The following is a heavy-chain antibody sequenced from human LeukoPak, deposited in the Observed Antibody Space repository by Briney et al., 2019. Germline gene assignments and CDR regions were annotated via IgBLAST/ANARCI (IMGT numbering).Heavy chain of an antibody. CDR2: INPNSGGT. CDR3: ARLPVDYYDSSGYVPP. V-gene: IGHV1-2*06. CDR1: GCTFTGYY. Sequence: ASVKVSCKASGCTFTGYYMHWVRQAPGQGLEWMGRINPNSGGTNYAQKFQGRVTMTRDTSISTAYMELSRLRSDDTAVYYCARLPVDYYDSSGYVPPWGQGTLVTVSS. J-gene: IGHJ5*02. D-gene: IGHD3-22*01.